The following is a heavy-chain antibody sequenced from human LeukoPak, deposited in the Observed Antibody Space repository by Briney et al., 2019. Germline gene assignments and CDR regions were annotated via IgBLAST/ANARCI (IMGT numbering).Heavy chain of an antibody. CDR1: GFTFSSYS. J-gene: IGHJ4*02. Sequence: PGGSLRLSCAASGFTFSSYSMNWVRQAPGKGLEWVSAISGSGDSTYYADSVKGRFTISRDNSKNTLYLQMNSLRAEDTAVYYCATGFLSTSYDYWGQGTLVTVSS. CDR3: ATGFLSTSYDY. CDR2: ISGSGDST. D-gene: IGHD2-2*01. V-gene: IGHV3-23*01.